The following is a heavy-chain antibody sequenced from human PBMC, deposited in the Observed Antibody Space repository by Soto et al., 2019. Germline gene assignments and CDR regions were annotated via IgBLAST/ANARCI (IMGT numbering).Heavy chain of an antibody. CDR1: GAPITINY. CDR3: ARDAGAPYDH. J-gene: IGHJ4*01. CDR2: IYYSGST. V-gene: IGHV4-59*01. Sequence: PSETLSLTCTVSGAPITINYWSWIRQAPGKGLEWIGYIYYSGSTTYNPSLKSRVTMSADTSKDQFSLKLNSVTAADTAVYYCARDAGAPYDHWGHGSLLTASS. D-gene: IGHD4-17*01.